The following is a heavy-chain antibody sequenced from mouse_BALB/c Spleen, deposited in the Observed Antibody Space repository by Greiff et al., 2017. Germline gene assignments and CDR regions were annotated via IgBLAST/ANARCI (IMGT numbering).Heavy chain of an antibody. CDR2: ISDGGSYT. D-gene: IGHD1-2*01. CDR3: ARDHYGYDYYAMDY. V-gene: IGHV5-4*02. J-gene: IGHJ4*01. Sequence: EVKLMESGGGLVKPGGSLKLSCAASGFTFSDYYMYWVRQTPEKRLEWVATISDGGSYTYYPDSVKGRFTISRDNAKNNLYLQMSSLKSEDTAMYYCARDHYGYDYYAMDYWGQGTSVTVSS. CDR1: GFTFSDYY.